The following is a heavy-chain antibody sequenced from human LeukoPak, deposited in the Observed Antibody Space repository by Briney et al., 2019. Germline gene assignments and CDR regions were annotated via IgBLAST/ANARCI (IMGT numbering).Heavy chain of an antibody. CDR2: IYPGDSDT. Sequence: HGESLQISCKGSGYSFTSYWIGWVRQLPGKGLEWMGIIYPGDSDTRYSPSFQGQVTISADKSISTAYLQWGSLKASDTAMYYCARRSYSSRYYYMDVWGKGTTVTVSS. V-gene: IGHV5-51*01. CDR1: GYSFTSYW. CDR3: ARRSYSSRYYYMDV. J-gene: IGHJ6*03. D-gene: IGHD3-10*01.